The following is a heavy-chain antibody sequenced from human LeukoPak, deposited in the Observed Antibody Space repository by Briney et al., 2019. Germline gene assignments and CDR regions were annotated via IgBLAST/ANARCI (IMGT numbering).Heavy chain of an antibody. CDR2: IYYSGST. J-gene: IGHJ3*02. CDR3: ARVYDYYDSSGYYLRDAFDI. V-gene: IGHV4-59*01. Sequence: SETLSLTCTVSGGSISSYYWSWIRQPPGKGLEWIGYIYYSGSTNYNPSLKSRVTISVGTSKNQFSLKLSSVTAADTAVYYCARVYDYYDSSGYYLRDAFDIWGQGTMVTVSS. D-gene: IGHD3-22*01. CDR1: GGSISSYY.